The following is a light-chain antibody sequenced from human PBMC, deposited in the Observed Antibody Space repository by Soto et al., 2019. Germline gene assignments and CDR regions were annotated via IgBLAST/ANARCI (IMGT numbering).Light chain of an antibody. Sequence: EIVLTQSPATLSLSPGERATLSCRARQSVSSYLAWYQQKPGQAPRLLIYDVSNRATGIPARFSGSGSGTDFTLTISSLEPEDFAVYYCQQRSNWPRLTFGGGTKVEIK. CDR2: DVS. V-gene: IGKV3-11*01. CDR3: QQRSNWPRLT. J-gene: IGKJ4*01. CDR1: QSVSSY.